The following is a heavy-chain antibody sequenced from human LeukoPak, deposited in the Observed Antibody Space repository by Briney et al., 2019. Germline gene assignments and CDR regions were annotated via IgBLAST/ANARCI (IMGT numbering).Heavy chain of an antibody. Sequence: PSETLSLTCSVSGGSISNSSFYWGWVRLPPGKGLECIGSIYYGGNTYYKPSLKSRVTISVDTSKNQSSLILNSLTAADTAVYYCATDPTYDNSGFPFDYWGQGTLVTVSS. J-gene: IGHJ4*02. D-gene: IGHD3-22*01. CDR1: GGSISNSSFY. CDR3: ATDPTYDNSGFPFDY. V-gene: IGHV4-39*01. CDR2: IYYGGNT.